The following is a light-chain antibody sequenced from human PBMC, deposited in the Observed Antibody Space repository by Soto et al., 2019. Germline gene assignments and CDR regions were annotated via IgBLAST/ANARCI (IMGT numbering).Light chain of an antibody. CDR2: ASS. CDR1: QNIRSH. Sequence: EIVMTQSPATLSVSPGESATLSCRASQNIRSHLAWYQLRPGQAPRLLIYASSTRATGIPARFSGSGSGTEFTLTIGSLQSEDFALYFCQQYNVWPGWTFGQGTKVGVK. CDR3: QQYNVWPGWT. V-gene: IGKV3-15*01. J-gene: IGKJ1*01.